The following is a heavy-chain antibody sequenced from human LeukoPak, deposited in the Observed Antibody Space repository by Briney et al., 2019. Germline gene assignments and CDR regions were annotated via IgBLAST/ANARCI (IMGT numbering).Heavy chain of an antibody. CDR2: IKQDGSEK. Sequence: GGSLRLSCAASGFTCSSYWMSWVHQAPGKGLEWVANIKQDGSEKYYVDSVKGRFTISRDNAKNSLYLQMNSLRAEDTAVYYCARGLAVAGTPIYFDYWGQGTLVTVSS. CDR3: ARGLAVAGTPIYFDY. V-gene: IGHV3-7*01. CDR1: GFTCSSYW. J-gene: IGHJ4*02. D-gene: IGHD6-19*01.